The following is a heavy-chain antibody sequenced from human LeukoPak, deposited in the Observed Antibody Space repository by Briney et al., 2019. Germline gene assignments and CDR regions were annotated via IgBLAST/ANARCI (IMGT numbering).Heavy chain of an antibody. J-gene: IGHJ4*02. V-gene: IGHV4-59*01. D-gene: IGHD2-2*01. CDR1: GGSISSYY. CDR2: IYYSGST. CDR3: AREENAAFDY. Sequence: PSETLSLTCTVSGGSISSYYWSWIRQPPGKGLEWIGYIYYSGSTNYNPSLKSRVTISVDTSKNQFSLKLSSVTAADTAVYYCAREENAAFDYRGQGTLVTVSS.